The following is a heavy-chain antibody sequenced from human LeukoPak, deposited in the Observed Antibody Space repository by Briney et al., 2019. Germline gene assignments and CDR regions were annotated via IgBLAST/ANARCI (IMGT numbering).Heavy chain of an antibody. J-gene: IGHJ6*04. V-gene: IGHV4-34*01. Sequence: PSETLSLTCAVYGGSFSGYYWSWIRQPPGKGLEWIGEINHSGSTNYNPSLKSRVTISVDTSKNQFSLKLSSVTAADTAVYYCARGPLSSSSYGVWGKGTTVTVSS. CDR1: GGSFSGYY. D-gene: IGHD6-6*01. CDR3: ARGPLSSSSYGV. CDR2: INHSGST.